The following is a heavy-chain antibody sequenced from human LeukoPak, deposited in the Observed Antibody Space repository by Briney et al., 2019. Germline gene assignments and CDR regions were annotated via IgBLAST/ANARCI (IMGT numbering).Heavy chain of an antibody. CDR2: ISSSSSYI. J-gene: IGHJ4*02. Sequence: PGGSLRLSCAASGFTFSSYSMNWVRQAPGKGLEWVSSISSSSSYIYYADSVKGRFTISRDNAKNSLYLQMNSLRAEDTAVYYCARDPQAMGKVFDYWGQGTLVTVSP. CDR3: ARDPQAMGKVFDY. V-gene: IGHV3-21*01. D-gene: IGHD7-27*01. CDR1: GFTFSSYS.